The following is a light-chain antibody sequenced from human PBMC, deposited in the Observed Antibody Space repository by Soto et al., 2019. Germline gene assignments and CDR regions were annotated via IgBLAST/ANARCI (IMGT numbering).Light chain of an antibody. J-gene: IGLJ1*01. Sequence: QSVLTQPASVSGSPGQSITISCTGTSSDVGSYNLVSWYQQHPGKAHKLMIYEVSKRPSGVSNRLSGSKSGNTASLTISGLQAEDEADYYCCSYAGSSTFYVFGTGTKV. CDR1: SSDVGSYNL. V-gene: IGLV2-23*02. CDR2: EVS. CDR3: CSYAGSSTFYV.